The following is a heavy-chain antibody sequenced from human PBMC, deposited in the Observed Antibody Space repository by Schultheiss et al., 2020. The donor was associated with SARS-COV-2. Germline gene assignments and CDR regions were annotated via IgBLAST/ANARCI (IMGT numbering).Heavy chain of an antibody. J-gene: IGHJ4*02. CDR2: IYFTGIT. CDR3: ARATRVESFFSVRGGSFDF. CDR1: GSSITGFF. Sequence: SETLSLTCSVSGSSITGFFWTWIRQPPGKGLDPIGNIYFTGITKYNPPLKSRVTISIDTSKNQFSLKLGSVTAADTAVYFCARATRVESFFSVRGGSFDFWGRGALVTVSS. D-gene: IGHD5-24*01. V-gene: IGHV4-59*01.